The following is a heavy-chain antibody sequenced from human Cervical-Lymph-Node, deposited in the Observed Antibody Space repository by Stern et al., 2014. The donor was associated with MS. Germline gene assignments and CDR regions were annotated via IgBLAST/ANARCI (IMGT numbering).Heavy chain of an antibody. CDR3: ARDSGVTAYDPPWGWFDP. Sequence: QVQLQESGPGLVKPSETLSLTCLVSGASITNHYWSWIRQAPGKGLEWIGYVFYRGNTNSNPSLKSRFTISVDTSKTQVSLKLTSVTAADTAVYYCARDSGVTAYDPPWGWFDPWGQGTLVTVSS. D-gene: IGHD2-21*02. CDR2: VFYRGNT. J-gene: IGHJ5*02. CDR1: GASITNHY. V-gene: IGHV4-59*11.